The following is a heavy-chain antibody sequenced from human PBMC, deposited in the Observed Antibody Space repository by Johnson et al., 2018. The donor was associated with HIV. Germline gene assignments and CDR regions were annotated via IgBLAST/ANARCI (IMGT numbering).Heavy chain of an antibody. D-gene: IGHD1-26*01. J-gene: IGHJ3*01. CDR3: TSGSYPWGAFDV. V-gene: IGHV3-30*04. Sequence: QVQLVESGGGVVQPGRSLRLSCVASGFTFSDYAVHWVRQAPGKGLEWVAVISYDAKNKYYADSVKGRFTISRDNSKNTLYLQMNSLKTEDTAVYYCTSGSYPWGAFDVWGQGTMVIVS. CDR2: ISYDAKNK. CDR1: GFTFSDYA.